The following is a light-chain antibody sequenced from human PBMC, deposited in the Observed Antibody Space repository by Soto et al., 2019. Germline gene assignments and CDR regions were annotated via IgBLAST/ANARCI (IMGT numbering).Light chain of an antibody. CDR2: VNI. CDR1: TSNIGSNS. CDR3: AAWDDSLNGLV. Sequence: QPVLTQPPSASGTPGQRVTISCSGSTSNIGSNSVNWFQQLPGTAPKLLIYVNIQRPSGVPDRFSGSKSGTSASLAISGLQSEDEADYYCAAWDDSLNGLVFGGGTKLTVL. V-gene: IGLV1-44*01. J-gene: IGLJ3*02.